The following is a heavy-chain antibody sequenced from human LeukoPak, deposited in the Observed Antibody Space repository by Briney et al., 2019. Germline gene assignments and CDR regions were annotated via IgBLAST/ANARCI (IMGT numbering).Heavy chain of an antibody. CDR3: AKTDRYSSSWYDY. Sequence: GGSLRLSCAASGFTFSSSAMSWVRQAPGKGLEWVSAISNNGGYTYYADSVQGRFTISRDNSKSTLCLQMNSLRAEDTAVYYCAKTDRYSSSWYDYWGQGTLVTVSS. V-gene: IGHV3-23*01. D-gene: IGHD6-13*01. CDR2: ISNNGGYT. CDR1: GFTFSSSA. J-gene: IGHJ4*02.